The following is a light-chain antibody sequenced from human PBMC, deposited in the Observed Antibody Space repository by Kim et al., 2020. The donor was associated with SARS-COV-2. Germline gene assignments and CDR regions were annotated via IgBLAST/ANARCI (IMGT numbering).Light chain of an antibody. CDR2: DAS. Sequence: SLSPGERAPPSCRASQGVSTYLAWYQQKPGQAPRLLIYDASNRATGIPARFSGSGSGTDFTLTIDNLEPEDFAVYYCQQRSNWWTFGQGTKVDIK. V-gene: IGKV3-11*01. CDR1: QGVSTY. CDR3: QQRSNWWT. J-gene: IGKJ1*01.